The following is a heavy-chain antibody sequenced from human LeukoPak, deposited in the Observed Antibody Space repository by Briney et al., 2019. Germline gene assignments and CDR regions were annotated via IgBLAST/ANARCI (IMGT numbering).Heavy chain of an antibody. CDR3: ARVAAAGKGFDH. CDR1: GFTFSSYS. CDR2: IGTAGDT. V-gene: IGHV3-13*01. Sequence: GGSLRLSCAASGFTFSSYSMNWVRQAPGKGLEWVSAIGTAGDTYYGGSVKGRFTISRENAKNSLYLQMNSLRAGDTAVYYCARVAAAGKGFDHWGQGTLVTVSS. D-gene: IGHD6-13*01. J-gene: IGHJ4*02.